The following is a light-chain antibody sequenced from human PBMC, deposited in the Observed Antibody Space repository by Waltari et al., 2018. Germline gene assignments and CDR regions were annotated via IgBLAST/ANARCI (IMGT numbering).Light chain of an antibody. CDR3: QQYNNWPPL. CDR1: QSVSSY. CDR2: GAS. J-gene: IGKJ5*01. V-gene: IGKV3-15*01. Sequence: IVMTQSPATLSASPGERATLSCRASQSVSSYLGWYQRKPGQAPRLLIYGASTRATGIPARFSGSGSGAEFTLTISSLQSEDFAVYYCQQYNNWPPLFGQGTRLEIK.